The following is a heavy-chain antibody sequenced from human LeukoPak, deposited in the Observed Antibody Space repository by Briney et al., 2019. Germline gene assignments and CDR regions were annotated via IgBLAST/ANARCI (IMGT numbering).Heavy chain of an antibody. D-gene: IGHD3-9*01. CDR2: ISAYNGNT. CDR1: GYTFTSYG. V-gene: IGHV1-18*01. J-gene: IGHJ5*02. Sequence: GASVKVSCKASGYTFTSYGISWVRQAPGQGLEWMGWISAYNGNTNYAQKLQGRVTMTTDTSTSTAYMELRSLRSDDTAVYYCAREAPYYDILTGYPSNWFDPWGQGTLVTVSS. CDR3: AREAPYYDILTGYPSNWFDP.